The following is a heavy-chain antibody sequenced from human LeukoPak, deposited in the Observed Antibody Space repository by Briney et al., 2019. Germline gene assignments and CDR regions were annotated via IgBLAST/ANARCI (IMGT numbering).Heavy chain of an antibody. V-gene: IGHV4-59*01. D-gene: IGHD3-3*01. CDR3: ARGTRVTIFGVAYNWFDP. Sequence: KPSETLSLTCTVSGGSISSYYWSWTRQPPGKGLEWIGYIYYSGSTHYNPSLKSRVSISVDTSKNQFSLKLSSVIAADTAVYYCARGTRVTIFGVAYNWFDPWGQGTLVTVSS. J-gene: IGHJ5*02. CDR2: IYYSGST. CDR1: GGSISSYY.